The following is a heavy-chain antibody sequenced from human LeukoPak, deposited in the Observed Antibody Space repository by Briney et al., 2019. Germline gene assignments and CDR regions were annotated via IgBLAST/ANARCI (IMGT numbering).Heavy chain of an antibody. J-gene: IGHJ3*02. D-gene: IGHD3-22*01. CDR2: ISAYNGNT. V-gene: IGHV1-18*01. CDR1: GYTFTSYG. CDR3: ARDPNYYGSSGYRDAFDI. Sequence: ASVKVSCKASGYTFTSYGISWVRQAPGQGLEWMGWISAYNGNTNYAQKLQGRVTMTTDTSTSTAYMELRSLRSDDTAVYYCARDPNYYGSSGYRDAFDIWGQGTMVTVSS.